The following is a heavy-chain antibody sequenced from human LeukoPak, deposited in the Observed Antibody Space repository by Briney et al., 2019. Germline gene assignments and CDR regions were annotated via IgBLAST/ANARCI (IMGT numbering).Heavy chain of an antibody. D-gene: IGHD2-2*01. CDR2: ISGSGGST. CDR1: GFTFSSYA. CDR3: AKSSGCSSTSCYSRVFDY. J-gene: IGHJ4*02. Sequence: GGSLRLFCAASGFTFSSYAMSWVRQAPGRGLEWVSAISGSGGSTYCADSVKGRFTISRDNSKNTLYLQMNSLRAEDTAVYYCAKSSGCSSTSCYSRVFDYWGQGTLVTVSS. V-gene: IGHV3-23*01.